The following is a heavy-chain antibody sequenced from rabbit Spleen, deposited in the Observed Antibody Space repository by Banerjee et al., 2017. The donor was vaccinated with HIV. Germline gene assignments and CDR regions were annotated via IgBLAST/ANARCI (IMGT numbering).Heavy chain of an antibody. V-gene: IGHV1S40*01. CDR1: GFSFSSAYD. D-gene: IGHD1-1*01. J-gene: IGHJ6*01. CDR2: IYLGGSGTT. Sequence: ESGGGLVKPGASLTLPCKASGFSFSSAYDMCWVRQAPGKGLEWVACIYLGGSGTTYYASWAKGRFTISRASSTTVTLQMTSLTAADTATYFCARDTATSFSTYGMDLWGQGTLVTVS. CDR3: ARDTATSFSTYGMDL.